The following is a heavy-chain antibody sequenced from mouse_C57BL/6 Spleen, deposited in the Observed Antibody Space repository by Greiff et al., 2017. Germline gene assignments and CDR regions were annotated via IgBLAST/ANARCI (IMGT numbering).Heavy chain of an antibody. J-gene: IGHJ4*01. CDR1: GYTFTNYW. D-gene: IGHD1-1*01. Sequence: VHLVESGAELVRPGTSVKMSCKASGYTFTNYWIGWAKQRPGHGLEWIGDIYPGGGYTNYNEKFKGKATLTADKSSSTAYMQFSSLTSEDSAIYYCARGATVGDYAMDYWGQGTSVTVSS. V-gene: IGHV1-63*01. CDR3: ARGATVGDYAMDY. CDR2: IYPGGGYT.